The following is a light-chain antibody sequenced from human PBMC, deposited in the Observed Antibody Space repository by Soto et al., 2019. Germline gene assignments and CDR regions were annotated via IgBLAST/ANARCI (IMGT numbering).Light chain of an antibody. CDR3: QQYNASPIT. CDR1: QSVSSN. J-gene: IGKJ5*01. CDR2: GAS. V-gene: IGKV3-15*01. Sequence: EIVMTQSPATLSVSPGDRATLSCRAGQSVSSNLAWYQQKPGQAPRLLIYGASTRATGIPARFSGSGSGTEFTLTISSLQSEDFAVYYCQQYNASPITFGQGTRLDMK.